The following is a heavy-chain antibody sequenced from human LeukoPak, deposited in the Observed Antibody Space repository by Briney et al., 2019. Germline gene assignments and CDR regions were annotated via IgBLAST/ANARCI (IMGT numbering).Heavy chain of an antibody. Sequence: GGSLRLSCAASGFVFSDYTVNWVRQAPGKGLEWVSSISGTSSHLYYADSLKGRFTISRDNAKSSVFLQMNSLRAEDTALYYCASTRRGWGQGTLVTVSS. V-gene: IGHV3-21*01. CDR3: ASTRRG. CDR1: GFVFSDYT. CDR2: ISGTSSHL. J-gene: IGHJ4*02.